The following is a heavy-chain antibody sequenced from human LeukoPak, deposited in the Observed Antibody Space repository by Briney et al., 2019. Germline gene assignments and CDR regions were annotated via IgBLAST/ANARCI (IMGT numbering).Heavy chain of an antibody. D-gene: IGHD3-10*01. Sequence: ASVKVSCKASGYTFTGYYMHWVRQAPGQGLEWMGWINPNSGGTNYAQKFQGRVTMTRDTSTSTVYMELSSLRSEDTAVYYCASESVITMVRGHNWFDPWGQGTLVTVSS. J-gene: IGHJ5*02. CDR2: INPNSGGT. V-gene: IGHV1-2*02. CDR1: GYTFTGYY. CDR3: ASESVITMVRGHNWFDP.